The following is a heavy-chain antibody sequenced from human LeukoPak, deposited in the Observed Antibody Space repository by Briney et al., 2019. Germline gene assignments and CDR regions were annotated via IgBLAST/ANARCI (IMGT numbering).Heavy chain of an antibody. CDR3: ARDKGLRFLEWLDGILDY. Sequence: PGGSLRLSCAASGFTFSSYAMHWVRQAPGKGLEYVSAISSNGGSTYYANSVKGRFTISRDNSKNTLYLQMGSLRAEDMAVYYCARDKGLRFLEWLDGILDYWGQGTLVTASS. CDR2: ISSNGGST. D-gene: IGHD3-3*01. V-gene: IGHV3-64*01. CDR1: GFTFSSYA. J-gene: IGHJ4*02.